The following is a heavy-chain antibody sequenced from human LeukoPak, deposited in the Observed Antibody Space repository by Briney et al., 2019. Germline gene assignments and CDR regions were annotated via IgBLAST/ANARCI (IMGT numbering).Heavy chain of an antibody. CDR1: GFTFSSYA. CDR2: ISGSTGST. J-gene: IGHJ4*02. V-gene: IGHV3-23*01. Sequence: HPGGSLRLSCAASGFTFSSYAMTWVRQAPGKGLEWVSAISGSTGSTYYADSVKGRFTISRDNAKNSLYLQMNSLRAEDTAVYYCAREDRVWNDRWAFDYWGQGTLVTVSS. D-gene: IGHD1-1*01. CDR3: AREDRVWNDRWAFDY.